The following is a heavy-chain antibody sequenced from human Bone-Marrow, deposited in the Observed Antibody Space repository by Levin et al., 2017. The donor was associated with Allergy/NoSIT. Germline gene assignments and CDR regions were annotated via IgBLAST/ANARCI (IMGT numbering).Heavy chain of an antibody. CDR2: ISYSSATI. D-gene: IGHD5-24*01. Sequence: PGGSLRLSCAASGFTFSTYSMNWVRQAPGKGLEWVSYISYSSATINYADSVNGRFTISRDNAKNSLYLQMSSLRPEDTAVYYCARDLGEMATDAWGQGTMVTVSS. J-gene: IGHJ3*01. CDR3: ARDLGEMATDA. CDR1: GFTFSTYS. V-gene: IGHV3-48*01.